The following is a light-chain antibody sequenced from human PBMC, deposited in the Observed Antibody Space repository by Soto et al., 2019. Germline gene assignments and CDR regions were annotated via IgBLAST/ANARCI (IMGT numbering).Light chain of an antibody. CDR1: QTISSW. Sequence: DIQMTQSPSTLSGSVGDRVTITCRARQTISSWLAWYQQKPGKAPKLLIYKASTLKSVVPSRFSGSGSGTEFTLTISSLQHDDFATYYCQHYNSYSEAFGQGTKVERK. J-gene: IGKJ1*01. V-gene: IGKV1-5*03. CDR3: QHYNSYSEA. CDR2: KAS.